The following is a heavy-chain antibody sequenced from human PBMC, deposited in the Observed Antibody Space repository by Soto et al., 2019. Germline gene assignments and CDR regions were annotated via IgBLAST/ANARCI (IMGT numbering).Heavy chain of an antibody. D-gene: IGHD3-9*01. CDR2: IYYSGST. V-gene: IGHV4-39*01. CDR1: GGSISSSSYY. J-gene: IGHJ5*02. Sequence: SETLSLTCTVSGGSISSSSYYWGWIRQPPGKGLEWIGSIYYSGSTYYNPSLKSRVTISVDTSKNQFSLKLSSVTAADTAVYYCARQLGYYNSWFDPWGQGTLVTVSS. CDR3: ARQLGYYNSWFDP.